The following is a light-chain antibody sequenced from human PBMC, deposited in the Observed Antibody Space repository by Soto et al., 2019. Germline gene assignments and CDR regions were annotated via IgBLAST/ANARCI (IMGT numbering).Light chain of an antibody. CDR1: QSVSNI. V-gene: IGKV3-15*01. CDR2: GAS. J-gene: IGKJ1*01. CDR3: QQYNNWPWT. Sequence: EIVMTQSPATLSVSPGERATLSCRASQSVSNILAWYQQKPGQAPRLLIYGASTRATGFPARFSGSGSGAEFTLTISSLQSEDFAVYYCQQYNNWPWTFGQGTKVDIK.